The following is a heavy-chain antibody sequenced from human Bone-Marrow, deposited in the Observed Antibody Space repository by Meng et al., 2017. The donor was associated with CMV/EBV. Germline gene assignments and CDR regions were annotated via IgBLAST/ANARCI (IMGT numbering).Heavy chain of an antibody. J-gene: IGHJ4*02. D-gene: IGHD5-18*01. CDR1: GFTFSSYS. V-gene: IGHV3-48*04. CDR2: ISSSGNNI. CDR3: ASALRAGYSYARGEGGY. Sequence: GGSLRLSCAASGFTFSSYSMNWVRQAPGKGLEWVSYISSSGNNIYYADSVKGRFTISRDNARNSLYLQMNSLRAEDTAVYYCASALRAGYSYARGEGGYWGQGTLVTVSS.